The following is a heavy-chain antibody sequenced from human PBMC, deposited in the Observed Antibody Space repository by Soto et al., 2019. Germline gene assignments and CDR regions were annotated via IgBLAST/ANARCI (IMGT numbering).Heavy chain of an antibody. Sequence: QVQLVESGGGLVKPGGSLRLSCAASGFTFSDYYMSWIRQAPGKGRGWVSYISSSGSTIYYADSVKGRFTISRDNPKKSRYLPMNSLRAEDTAVYYCARMPRVFIGSRWGQGPLVTVAS. CDR2: ISSSGSTI. D-gene: IGHD2-8*01. J-gene: IGHJ4*02. CDR3: ARMPRVFIGSR. CDR1: GFTFSDYY. V-gene: IGHV3-11*01.